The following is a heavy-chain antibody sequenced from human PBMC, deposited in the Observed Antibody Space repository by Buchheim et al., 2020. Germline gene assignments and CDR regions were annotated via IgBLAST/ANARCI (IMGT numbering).Heavy chain of an antibody. V-gene: IGHV3-33*01. CDR1: GFTFSSYG. D-gene: IGHD6-6*01. Sequence: QVQLVESGGGVVQPGRSLRLSCAASGFTFSSYGMHWVRQAPGKGLEWVAVIWYDGSNKYYADSVKGRFTISRDNSKNTMYLQMNSLRAEDTAVYYCARDASSSDPAPSDYWGQGTL. CDR3: ARDASSSDPAPSDY. J-gene: IGHJ4*02. CDR2: IWYDGSNK.